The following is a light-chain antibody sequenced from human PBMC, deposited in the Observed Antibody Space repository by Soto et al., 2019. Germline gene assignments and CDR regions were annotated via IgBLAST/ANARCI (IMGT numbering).Light chain of an antibody. CDR1: SSDVGGYNY. CDR3: SSYSGSNIGV. J-gene: IGLJ3*02. Sequence: QSVLTQPPSASGSPGQSVTISCTGTSSDVGGYNYVSWYQQHPGKVPKLMIYEVSKRPSGVPDRFSGSKSGNTASLTVSGLQAADEADYYCSSYSGSNIGVFGGGTQLTVL. CDR2: EVS. V-gene: IGLV2-8*01.